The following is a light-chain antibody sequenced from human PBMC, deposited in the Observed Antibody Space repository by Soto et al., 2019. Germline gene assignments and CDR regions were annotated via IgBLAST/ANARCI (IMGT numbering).Light chain of an antibody. Sequence: QSALPQPASVSGSPGQSITISCTGTSSDDGGFNYVSWYQQYPGEAPKLLIYEVSNRPSGVSSRFSGSKSGNTASLTISGLQADDEGDYYCSSFTTSNTGVFGGGTKLNVL. CDR1: SSDDGGFNY. CDR3: SSFTTSNTGV. CDR2: EVS. J-gene: IGLJ3*02. V-gene: IGLV2-14*01.